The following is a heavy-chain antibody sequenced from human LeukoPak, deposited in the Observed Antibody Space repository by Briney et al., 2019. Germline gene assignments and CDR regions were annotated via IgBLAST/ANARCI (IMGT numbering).Heavy chain of an antibody. J-gene: IGHJ4*02. CDR2: ISAYNGNT. Sequence: ASVKVSCKASGYTFTSYGISWVRQAPGQGLEWMGWISAYNGNTKYAQKLQGRVTMTTDTSTSTAYMELRSLRSDDAAVYYCARVSSSGWYANFDYWGQGTLVTVSS. CDR3: ARVSSSGWYANFDY. D-gene: IGHD6-19*01. V-gene: IGHV1-18*01. CDR1: GYTFTSYG.